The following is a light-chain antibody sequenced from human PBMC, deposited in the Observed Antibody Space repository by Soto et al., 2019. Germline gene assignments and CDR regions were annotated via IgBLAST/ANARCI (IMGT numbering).Light chain of an antibody. CDR1: QYITTT. Sequence: EIVMTQSPVTLSVSPGERATLSCRASQYITTTVAWYQQKSGQAPRLLIYSGFTRATGVPARFSGSGSGTDFTLTITSLQSEDLGVYYCQQYKEWPTTFGQGTKVDI. CDR2: SGF. J-gene: IGKJ1*01. CDR3: QQYKEWPTT. V-gene: IGKV3-15*01.